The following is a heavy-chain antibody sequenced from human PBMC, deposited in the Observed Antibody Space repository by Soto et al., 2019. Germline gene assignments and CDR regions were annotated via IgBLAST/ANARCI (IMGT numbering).Heavy chain of an antibody. CDR2: ICYSGST. Sequence: SETLSLTCTVSGGSISSGDYYWSWIRQSPGKGLEWIGYICYSGSTYYNPSLKSRVTISVDTSKNQFSLKLSSVTAADTAVYYCARVRSSSPGFDPWGQGTLVTVSS. CDR3: ARVRSSSPGFDP. J-gene: IGHJ5*02. CDR1: GGSISSGDYY. D-gene: IGHD6-13*01. V-gene: IGHV4-30-4*01.